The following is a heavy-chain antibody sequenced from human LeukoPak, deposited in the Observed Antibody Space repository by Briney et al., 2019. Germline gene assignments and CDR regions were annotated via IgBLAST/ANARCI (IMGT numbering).Heavy chain of an antibody. CDR1: GGTFSSYA. CDR3: ACVVVVTAILGSSHAFDI. D-gene: IGHD2-21*02. J-gene: IGHJ3*02. CDR2: IIPIFGTA. Sequence: SVKVSCKASGGTFSSYAISWVRQAPGQGLEWMGGIIPIFGTANYAQKFQGRVTITADKSTSTAYMELSSLRSEDTAVYYCACVVVVTAILGSSHAFDIWGQGTMVTVSS. V-gene: IGHV1-69*06.